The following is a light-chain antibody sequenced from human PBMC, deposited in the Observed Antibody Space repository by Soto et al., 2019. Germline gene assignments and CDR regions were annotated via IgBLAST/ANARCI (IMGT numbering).Light chain of an antibody. CDR3: QQSYDSPFT. Sequence: DIHMTQSPSSLSASVGDRVTITCRASRSSGSYLNWYQQKPGTAPKLLIYAATSLQSGVPSRFSGSGSGAHFTLTINSLQPEDFATYYCQQSYDSPFTFGPGTKVDVK. J-gene: IGKJ3*01. CDR2: AAT. V-gene: IGKV1-39*01. CDR1: RSSGSY.